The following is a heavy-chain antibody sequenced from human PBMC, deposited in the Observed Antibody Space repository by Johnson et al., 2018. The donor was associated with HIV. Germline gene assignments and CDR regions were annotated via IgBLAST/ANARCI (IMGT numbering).Heavy chain of an antibody. CDR2: IKEDGSEK. CDR3: ATDIVVVLAVTGTGAAFDI. D-gene: IGHD2-15*01. J-gene: IGHJ3*02. Sequence: EMQLVESGGGVVQPGRSLRLSCAASGFTFSSYAMHWVRQAPGKGLEWVANIKEDGSEKYYVDSVKGRFTISRDNAKNSLYLQMNSLRAEDTAVYYCATDIVVVLAVTGTGAAFDIWGQGTMVTVSS. V-gene: IGHV3-7*01. CDR1: GFTFSSYA.